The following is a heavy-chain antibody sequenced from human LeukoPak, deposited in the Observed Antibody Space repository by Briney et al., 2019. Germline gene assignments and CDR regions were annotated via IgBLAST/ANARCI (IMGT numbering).Heavy chain of an antibody. CDR3: ARQPRETPVVGGGGAFDI. V-gene: IGHV4-39*01. CDR2: IYYSGST. CDR1: GGSIRSSSYY. D-gene: IGHD1-26*01. Sequence: SETLSLTCTVSGGSIRSSSYYWGWIRQPPGKGLEWIGSIYYSGSTYYNPSLKSRVTISVDTSKNQFSLKLSSVTAADTAVYYCARQPRETPVVGGGGAFDIWGQGTMVTVSS. J-gene: IGHJ3*02.